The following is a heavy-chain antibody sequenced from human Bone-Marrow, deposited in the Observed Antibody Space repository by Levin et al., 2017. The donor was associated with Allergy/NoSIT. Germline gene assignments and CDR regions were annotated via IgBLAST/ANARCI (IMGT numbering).Heavy chain of an antibody. D-gene: IGHD3-16*02. Sequence: GESLKISCTTSGFTFGDYSMYWFRQAPGKGLEWVGFIRSKAFDETTQYAASVKGRITISRDDSESIAYLQMNSLKTEDTAVYYCTRDRGIWGNYRPFDDWGQGTPVTVSS. V-gene: IGHV3-49*03. CDR3: TRDRGIWGNYRPFDD. CDR2: IRSKAFDETT. CDR1: GFTFGDYS. J-gene: IGHJ4*02.